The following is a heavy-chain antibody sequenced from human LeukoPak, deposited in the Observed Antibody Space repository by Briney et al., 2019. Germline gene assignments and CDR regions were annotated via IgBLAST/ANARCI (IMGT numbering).Heavy chain of an antibody. CDR1: GFTFSNAW. D-gene: IGHD2-15*01. V-gene: IGHV3-66*02. CDR3: ARGLGYCSGGSCYRGFDI. CDR2: IYSGGST. J-gene: IGHJ3*02. Sequence: LSGGSLRLSCAASGFTFSNAWMSWVRQAPGKGLEWVSVIYSGGSTYYADSVKGRFTISRDNSKNTLYLQMNSLRAEDTAVYYCARGLGYCSGGSCYRGFDIWGQGTMVTVSS.